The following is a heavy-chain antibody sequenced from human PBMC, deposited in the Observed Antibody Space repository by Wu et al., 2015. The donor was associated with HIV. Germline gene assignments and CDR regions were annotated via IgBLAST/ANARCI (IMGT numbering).Heavy chain of an antibody. CDR1: GYTFTSYY. Sequence: QVQLVQSGAEVKKPGASVKVSCKASGYTFTSYYMHWVRQAPGQGLEWMGIINPSGGSTSYAQKFQGRVTMTRDTSTSTVYMELSSLRSEDTAVYYCARTPGGNSVEDYFDYWGQGTLVTVSS. CDR3: ARTPGGNSVEDYFDY. J-gene: IGHJ4*02. CDR2: INPSGGST. V-gene: IGHV1-46*03. D-gene: IGHD4-23*01.